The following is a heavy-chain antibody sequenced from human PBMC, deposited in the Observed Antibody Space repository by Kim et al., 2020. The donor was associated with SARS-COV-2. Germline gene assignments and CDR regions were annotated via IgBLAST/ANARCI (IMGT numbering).Heavy chain of an antibody. CDR2: IIPIFGTA. D-gene: IGHD3-3*01. CDR3: ARGYYDFWSGYYKIGLGFDY. CDR1: GGTFSSYA. Sequence: SVKVSCKASGGTFSSYAISWVRQAPGQGLEWMGGIIPIFGTANYAQKFQGRVTITADESTSTAYMELSSLRSEDTAVYYCARGYYDFWSGYYKIGLGFDYWGQGTLVTVSS. J-gene: IGHJ4*02. V-gene: IGHV1-69*13.